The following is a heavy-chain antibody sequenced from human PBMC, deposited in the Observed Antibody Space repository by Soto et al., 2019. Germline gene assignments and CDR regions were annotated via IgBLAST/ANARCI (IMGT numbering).Heavy chain of an antibody. D-gene: IGHD3-10*01. J-gene: IGHJ6*03. V-gene: IGHV1-3*01. CDR1: GYTFTSYA. CDR3: ARGGSVFYYSYYMDV. Sequence: GASVKVSCKASGYTFTSYAMHWVRQAPGQRLEWMGWINAGNGNTKYSQKFQGRVTITRDTSASTAYMELSSLRSEDTAVYYCARGGSVFYYSYYMDVWGKGTTVTVSS. CDR2: INAGNGNT.